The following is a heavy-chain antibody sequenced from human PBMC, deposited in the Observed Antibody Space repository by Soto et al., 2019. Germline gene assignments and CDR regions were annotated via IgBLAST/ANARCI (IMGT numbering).Heavy chain of an antibody. V-gene: IGHV1-46*02. CDR1: GYTSKTHY. D-gene: IGHD2-21*01. CDR3: AKVESCGGDCYYFQH. J-gene: IGHJ1*01. CDR2: INRSGRGA. Sequence: QVQLLQSGPEVKKSGASVKLSCTASGYTSKTHYLQWVREAPGQGLQWMGLINRSGRGALYAQKSQGRVDLTLDTSTRTVFLEMHSLRSEDTAVYYCAKVESCGGDCYYFQHGGQCPVLTVSS.